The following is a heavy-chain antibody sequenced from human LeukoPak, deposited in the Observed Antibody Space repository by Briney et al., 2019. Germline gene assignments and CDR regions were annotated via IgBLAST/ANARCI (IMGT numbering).Heavy chain of an antibody. D-gene: IGHD6-19*01. CDR2: IYSGGNT. J-gene: IGHJ4*02. Sequence: GGSLRLSCVVSGFTVSTNYMSWVRQAPGKGLEGVAVIYSGGNTYYADSVKGRFTISRDNSKNTLYLQMNSLRADDTAVYHCARGGIAVASDYWGQGTLVTVSS. CDR3: ARGGIAVASDY. V-gene: IGHV3-53*01. CDR1: GFTVSTNY.